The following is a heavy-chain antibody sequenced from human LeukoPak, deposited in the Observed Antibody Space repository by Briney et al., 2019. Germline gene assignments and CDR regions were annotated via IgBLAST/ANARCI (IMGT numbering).Heavy chain of an antibody. V-gene: IGHV4-34*01. D-gene: IGHD5-18*01. CDR1: GGSFSGYY. CDR3: ARKEYSYGSPFDY. CDR2: INHSGST. J-gene: IGHJ4*02. Sequence: SETLSLTCAVYGGSFSGYYWSWIRQPPGEGLEWIGEINHSGSTNYNPSLKSRVTISVDTSKNQFPLKLSSVTAADTAVYYCARKEYSYGSPFDYWGQGTLVTVSS.